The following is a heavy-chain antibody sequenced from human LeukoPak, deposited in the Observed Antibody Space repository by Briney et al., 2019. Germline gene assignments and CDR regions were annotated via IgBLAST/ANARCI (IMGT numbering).Heavy chain of an antibody. Sequence: PGGSLRLSCAASGFTFSNYWMTWVRQAPGKGLEWVASIKQDGSEKYYVDSVKGRFTISRDNAKSSLYLQMNSLRAEDTAVYYCARGEPRSSSWYVSRELWYWGQGTLVTVSS. CDR3: ARGEPRSSSWYVSRELWY. J-gene: IGHJ4*02. CDR2: IKQDGSEK. V-gene: IGHV3-7*01. D-gene: IGHD6-13*01. CDR1: GFTFSNYW.